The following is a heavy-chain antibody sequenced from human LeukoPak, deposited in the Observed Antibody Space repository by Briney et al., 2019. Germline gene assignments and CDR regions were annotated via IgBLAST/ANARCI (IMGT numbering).Heavy chain of an antibody. Sequence: GGSLRLSCAASGFTFTSYNMNWVRQAPGKGLEWVSSISSSSSYIYYADSVKGRFTISRDDAKNSLYLQMSSLRAEDTAVYYCARDLYYYGSGSFGKYYYYGMDVWGQGTTVTVSS. D-gene: IGHD3-10*01. CDR1: GFTFTSYN. V-gene: IGHV3-21*01. CDR2: ISSSSSYI. J-gene: IGHJ6*02. CDR3: ARDLYYYGSGSFGKYYYYGMDV.